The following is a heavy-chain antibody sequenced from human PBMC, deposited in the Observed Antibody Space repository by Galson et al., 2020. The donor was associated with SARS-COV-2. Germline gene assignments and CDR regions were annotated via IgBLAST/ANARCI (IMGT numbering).Heavy chain of an antibody. V-gene: IGHV3-48*01. CDR2: ISSSSSTI. CDR3: ARAPDYYYYDMDV. CDR1: GFTFSSYS. J-gene: IGHJ6*03. Sequence: GESLKISCAASGFTFSSYSMNWVRQAPGKGLEWVSYISSSSSTIYYADSVTGRFTISRDNAKNTLYLQMNSLRAEDTAVYYCARAPDYYYYDMDVCGKGTTVTISS.